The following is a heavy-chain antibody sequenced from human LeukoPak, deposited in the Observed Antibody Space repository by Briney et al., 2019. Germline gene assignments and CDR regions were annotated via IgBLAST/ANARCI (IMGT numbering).Heavy chain of an antibody. CDR1: GFTVSSNY. D-gene: IGHD7-27*01. Sequence: GGSLRLSCAASGFTVSSNYMSWARQAPGKGLEWVSAIYSGGSTYYADSVKGRFTISRDNSKNTLYLQMNSLRAEDTAVYYCARDPQTGVLDYWGQGTLVTVSS. J-gene: IGHJ4*02. V-gene: IGHV3-53*01. CDR2: IYSGGST. CDR3: ARDPQTGVLDY.